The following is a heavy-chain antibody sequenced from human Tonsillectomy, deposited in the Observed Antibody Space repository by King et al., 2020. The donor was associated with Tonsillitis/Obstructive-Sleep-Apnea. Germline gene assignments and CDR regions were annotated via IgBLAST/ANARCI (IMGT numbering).Heavy chain of an antibody. CDR2: ISAYNGNT. CDR1: GYTFTSYG. V-gene: IGHV1-18*01. D-gene: IGHD3-10*01. Sequence: QLVQSGAEVKKPGASVKVSCKASGYTFTSYGISWVRQAPGQGLEWMGWISAYNGNTNYAQKLQGRVTTTTDTSTSTAYMELRSLRSDDTAVYYCAREKYYGSGSYYYYYYMDVWGKGTTVTVSS. J-gene: IGHJ6*03. CDR3: AREKYYGSGSYYYYYYMDV.